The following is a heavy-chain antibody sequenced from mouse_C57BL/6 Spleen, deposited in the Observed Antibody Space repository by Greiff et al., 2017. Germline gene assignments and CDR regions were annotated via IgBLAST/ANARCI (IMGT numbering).Heavy chain of an antibody. CDR1: GFTFSSYA. D-gene: IGHD2-4*01. V-gene: IGHV5-4*03. J-gene: IGHJ3*01. CDR3: ARGYDYDVLFAY. Sequence: DVKLVESGGGLVKPGGSLKLSCAASGFTFSSYAMSWVRQTPEKRLEWVATISDGGSYTYYPDNVKGRFTISRDNAKNNLYLQMSHLKSEDTAMYYCARGYDYDVLFAYWGQGTLVTVSA. CDR2: ISDGGSYT.